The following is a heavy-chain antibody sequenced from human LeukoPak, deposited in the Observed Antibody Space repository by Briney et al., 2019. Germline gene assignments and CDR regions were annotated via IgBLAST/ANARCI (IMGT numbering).Heavy chain of an antibody. CDR2: IYHSGST. V-gene: IGHV4-31*03. CDR3: ARATYDSSGSPIQAYYMDV. J-gene: IGHJ6*03. CDR1: GGSISSGGYY. Sequence: SETLSLTCTVSGGSISSGGYYWSWIRQHPGKGLEWIGYIYHSGSTYYNPSLKSRVTISVDTSKNQFSLKLSSVTAADTAVYYCARATYDSSGSPIQAYYMDVWGKGTTVTVSS. D-gene: IGHD3-22*01.